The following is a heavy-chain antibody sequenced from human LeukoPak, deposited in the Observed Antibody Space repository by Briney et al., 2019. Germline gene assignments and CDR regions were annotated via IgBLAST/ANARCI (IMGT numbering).Heavy chain of an antibody. Sequence: GESLKISCKGSGYSFTNSWIGWVRQMPGKGLEWMGIIYPGDSDTRYSPSFQGQVTISADKSITTAYLQWSSLKASDTAVYYCARRAYCGGDCTRAYYSYFAMDVWGQGTTVTVSS. V-gene: IGHV5-51*01. D-gene: IGHD2-21*02. J-gene: IGHJ6*02. CDR3: ARRAYCGGDCTRAYYSYFAMDV. CDR2: IYPGDSDT. CDR1: GYSFTNSW.